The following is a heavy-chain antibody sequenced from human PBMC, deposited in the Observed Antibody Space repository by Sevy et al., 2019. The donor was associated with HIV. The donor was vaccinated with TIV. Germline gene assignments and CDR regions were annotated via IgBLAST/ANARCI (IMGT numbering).Heavy chain of an antibody. Sequence: GGSLRLSCAASGFTFSSYSMNWVRQAPGKGLEWVSSISSSSSYIYYADSVKGRFTISRDNAKNSLYLQMNSLRAEDTAVYYCARDLVAAAGTYGMYVWGQGTTVTVSS. D-gene: IGHD6-13*01. V-gene: IGHV3-21*01. CDR2: ISSSSSYI. J-gene: IGHJ6*02. CDR1: GFTFSSYS. CDR3: ARDLVAAAGTYGMYV.